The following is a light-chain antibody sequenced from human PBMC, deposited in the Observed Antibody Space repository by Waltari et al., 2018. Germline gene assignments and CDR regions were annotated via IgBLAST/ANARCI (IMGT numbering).Light chain of an antibody. CDR1: QDLVHTDGKTY. V-gene: IGKV2-30*02. J-gene: IGKJ1*01. CDR3: MQATHSPLT. CDR2: KVS. Sequence: DVVMTQSPLSLPVTRGQPASISCTASQDLVHTDGKTYLNWFQQRPGQSPRRLIYKVSNRDSGVPDRFSGSGSGTVFTLTITRVEAEDVGTYYCMQATHSPLTFGRGTKVEIK.